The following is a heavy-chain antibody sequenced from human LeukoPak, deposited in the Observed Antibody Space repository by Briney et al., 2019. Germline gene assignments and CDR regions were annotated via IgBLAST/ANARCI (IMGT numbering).Heavy chain of an antibody. J-gene: IGHJ5*02. CDR1: GYTFTSYG. CDR3: ARGNPYYDFWSGYYPNWFDP. V-gene: IGHV1-18*01. CDR2: ISAYNGNT. D-gene: IGHD3-3*01. Sequence: ASVKVSCKASGYTFTSYGISWVRQAPGQGLEWMGWISAYNGNTNYAQKLQGRVTMTTDTSTSTAYMELRSLRSDDTAVYYCARGNPYYDFWSGYYPNWFDPWGQGTLVSVSS.